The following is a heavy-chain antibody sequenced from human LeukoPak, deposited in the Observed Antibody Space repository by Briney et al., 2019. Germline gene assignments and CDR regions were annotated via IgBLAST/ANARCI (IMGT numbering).Heavy chain of an antibody. CDR3: ARGDLVAPFDY. Sequence: PSETLSLTCTVSGGSISSYYWSWIRQPPGKGLEWIGYIYYSGSTNYNPSLKSRVTISVDTSKNQFSLKLSSVTAADTAVYYCARGDLVAPFDYWGQGTLVTVSS. CDR2: IYYSGST. J-gene: IGHJ4*02. CDR1: GGSISSYY. D-gene: IGHD2-2*01. V-gene: IGHV4-59*01.